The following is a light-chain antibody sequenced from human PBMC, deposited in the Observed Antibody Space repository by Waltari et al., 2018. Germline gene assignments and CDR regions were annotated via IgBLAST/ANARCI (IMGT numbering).Light chain of an antibody. V-gene: IGKV2-28*01. CDR3: MQALQSPLT. J-gene: IGKJ4*01. CDR2: LGS. CDR1: RSLLHSSGYNY. Sequence: IVVAQSPLSLAVHPGEPAFHSCNAWRSLLHSSGYNYVDWYLQKPGQSPQLLISLGSNRASGVPDRFSGSGSGTDFTLKISRVEAEDVGVYYCMQALQSPLTFGGGTKVEIK.